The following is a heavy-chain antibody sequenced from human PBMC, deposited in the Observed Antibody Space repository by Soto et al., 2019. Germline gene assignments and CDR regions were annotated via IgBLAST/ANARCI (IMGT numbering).Heavy chain of an antibody. CDR3: AKGDNLGPKTGYAFDP. CDR2: TYFRSKWYN. J-gene: IGHJ5*02. Sequence: PSQTLSLTCAISGDSVSSNTASWDWIRQSPSRGLEWLGRTYFRSKWYNDYAVSVKSRIIINPDTSNNQFSLQLNSVTPEDTAVYFCAKGDNLGPKTGYAFDPWGQESMVTVSS. V-gene: IGHV6-1*01. CDR1: GDSVSSNTAS. D-gene: IGHD5-12*01.